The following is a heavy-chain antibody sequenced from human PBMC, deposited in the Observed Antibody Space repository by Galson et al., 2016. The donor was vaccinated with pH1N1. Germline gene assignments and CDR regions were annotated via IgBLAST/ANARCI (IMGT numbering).Heavy chain of an antibody. CDR1: GYSFTRYW. CDR3: SRHSGGGYRYGSERYFDY. CDR2: IFPGDYDT. V-gene: IGHV5-51*01. J-gene: IGHJ4*02. Sequence: QSGAEVKKPGESLKISCKGSGYSFTRYWIGWVRQMPGKGLEWMGIIFPGDYDTRYSPSFQGQVPISADESISPAYLQWSSLKASATALYYCSRHSGGGYRYGSERYFDYWGQGTLVTVSS. D-gene: IGHD5-18*01.